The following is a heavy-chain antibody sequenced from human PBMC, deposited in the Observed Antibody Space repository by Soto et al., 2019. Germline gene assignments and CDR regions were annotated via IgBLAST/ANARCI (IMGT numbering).Heavy chain of an antibody. J-gene: IGHJ4*02. CDR1: GGSISSSNYY. V-gene: IGHV4-39*01. Sequence: SETLSLTCTVSGGSISSSNYYWAWIRQPPGKGLEWVGNIYYTEGTYYNPSLKSRVTISVDTSKNQVSLRLFSVTAADTAVYYCVSVTKWELLFEYWGEGTLVTVFS. CDR2: IYYTEGT. CDR3: VSVTKWELLFEY. D-gene: IGHD1-26*01.